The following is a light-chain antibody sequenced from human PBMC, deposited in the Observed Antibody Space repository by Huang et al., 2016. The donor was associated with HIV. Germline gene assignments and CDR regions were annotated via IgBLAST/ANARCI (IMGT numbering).Light chain of an antibody. CDR3: QRYDTAPRA. CDR2: SAS. Sequence: GVRVTLTCRASQDIGNFLAWFQQKPGGIPKLLIYSASTLQLGVPSRFTGRGSGTEFTLTITNLQPEDVATYYCQRYDTAPRAFGPGTKVDIK. V-gene: IGKV1-27*01. J-gene: IGKJ1*01. CDR1: QDIGNF.